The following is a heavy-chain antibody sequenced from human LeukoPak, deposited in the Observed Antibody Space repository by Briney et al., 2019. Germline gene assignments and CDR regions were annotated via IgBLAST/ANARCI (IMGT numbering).Heavy chain of an antibody. CDR2: IFYSEST. CDR3: ARGSGAFDH. D-gene: IGHD4/OR15-4a*01. J-gene: IGHJ4*02. V-gene: IGHV4-59*01. CDR1: GGSISSYY. Sequence: PSETLSLTCTVSGGSISSYYWSWVRQPPEKGLEWIGYIFYSESTNYNPSLKSRVTMSVDTSKNQFSLKLSSVTAADTAVYYCARGSGAFDHWGQGTLVTVSS.